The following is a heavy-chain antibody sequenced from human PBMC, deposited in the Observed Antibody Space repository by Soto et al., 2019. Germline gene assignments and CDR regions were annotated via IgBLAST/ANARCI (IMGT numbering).Heavy chain of an antibody. CDR1: VYNFTNYL. J-gene: IGHJ6*02. CDR2: IDPSDSYT. V-gene: IGHV5-10-1*01. CDR3: ATFSDV. Sequence: PGESLKISCKGSVYNFTNYLIIWVRQMPGKGLEWMGRIDPSDSYTKYSPSLQGHVTISADKSIGTAYLQWSRLKASDTAMYYCATFSDVWGQGTTVTVSS.